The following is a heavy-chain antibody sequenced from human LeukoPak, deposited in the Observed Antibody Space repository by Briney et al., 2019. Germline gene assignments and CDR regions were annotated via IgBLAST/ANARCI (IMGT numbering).Heavy chain of an antibody. Sequence: SETLSLTCTVSGGSINSFYWSWIRQPPGKGLEWIGYIYYSGSTNYNPSLKSRVTISVDTSKNQFSLKLSSVTAADTAVYYCARGLRYRPDYWGQGTLVTVSS. CDR1: GGSINSFY. V-gene: IGHV4-59*01. J-gene: IGHJ4*02. CDR3: ARGLRYRPDY. D-gene: IGHD5-18*01. CDR2: IYYSGST.